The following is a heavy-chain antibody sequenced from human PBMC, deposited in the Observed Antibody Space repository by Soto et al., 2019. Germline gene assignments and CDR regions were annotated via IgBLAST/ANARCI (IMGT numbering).Heavy chain of an antibody. J-gene: IGHJ4*02. D-gene: IGHD3-3*02. Sequence: QVQLVESGGDVVQPGRSLRLSCAASGFTFSSYAMHWVRQAPGKGLEWVAVIAFDGDNKYYADSVKGRFTISRDNSKNTLSLQMNSLRAEDTAVYYCVRDGIEAFGAFDFDYWGQGILVTVSS. CDR2: IAFDGDNK. CDR3: VRDGIEAFGAFDFDY. V-gene: IGHV3-30*14. CDR1: GFTFSSYA.